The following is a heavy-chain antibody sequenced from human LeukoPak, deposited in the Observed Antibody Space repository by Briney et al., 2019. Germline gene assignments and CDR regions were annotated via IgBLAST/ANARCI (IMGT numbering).Heavy chain of an antibody. D-gene: IGHD3-22*01. CDR1: GGTFSSYA. CDR2: IIPIFGTA. V-gene: IGHV1-69*13. J-gene: IGHJ1*01. Sequence: VASVKVSCKASGGTFSSYAISWVRQAPGQGLEWMGGIIPIFGTANYAQKFQGRVTITADEPTSTAYMELSSLRSEDTAVYYCARSPLRYYDSSGYYHEYFQHWGQGTLVTVSS. CDR3: ARSPLRYYDSSGYYHEYFQH.